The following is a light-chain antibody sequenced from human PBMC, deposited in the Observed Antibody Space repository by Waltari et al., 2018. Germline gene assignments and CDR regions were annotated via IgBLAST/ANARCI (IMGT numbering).Light chain of an antibody. Sequence: QDALTQPAPGSGSPGQSITIPCTGTSSDVGIYNFVSWFQKPPGKAPKPNLDEVIKRPPGVSIRFSGSKSGNTASLTISGLQAEDEADYYCCSYAGGSTFVFGIGTKVTVL. J-gene: IGLJ1*01. CDR3: CSYAGGSTFV. CDR1: SSDVGIYNF. CDR2: EVI. V-gene: IGLV2-23*02.